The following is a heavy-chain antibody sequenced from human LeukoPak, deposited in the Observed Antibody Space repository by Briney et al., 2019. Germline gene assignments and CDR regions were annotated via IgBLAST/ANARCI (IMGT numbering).Heavy chain of an antibody. D-gene: IGHD5-18*01. V-gene: IGHV1-46*01. J-gene: IGHJ6*02. CDR3: ARMLAQRYGYFYYGMDV. CDR2: INPSGGST. Sequence: ASVKVSCKASGYTFTSYYMHWVRQAPGQGLEWMGIINPSGGSTSYAQKFQGRVTMTRDTSTSTVYMVLSSLRSEDTAVYYCARMLAQRYGYFYYGMDVWGQGTTVTVSS. CDR1: GYTFTSYY.